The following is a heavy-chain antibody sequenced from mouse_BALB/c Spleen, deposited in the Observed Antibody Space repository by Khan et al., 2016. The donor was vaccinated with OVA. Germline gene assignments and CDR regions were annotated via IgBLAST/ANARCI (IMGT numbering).Heavy chain of an antibody. CDR2: INTYTGEP. CDR3: ARSNGSYWFGH. D-gene: IGHD1-1*02. Sequence: QIQLVQSGPELKKPGETVKISCKASGYTFTNYGMNWVKQAPGKGLKWMGWINTYTGEPTYADDFKGRFAFSLETSASTAYLQINNHKNEDTATYFCARSNGSYWFGHWGQGTLITVSA. J-gene: IGHJ3*01. CDR1: GYTFTNYG. V-gene: IGHV9-3-1*01.